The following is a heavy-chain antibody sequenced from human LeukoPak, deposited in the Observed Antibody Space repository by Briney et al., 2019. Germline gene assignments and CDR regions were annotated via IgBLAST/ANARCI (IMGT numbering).Heavy chain of an antibody. J-gene: IGHJ4*02. CDR1: GFTFSSYS. V-gene: IGHV3-21*01. CDR3: ARDLIHATYYYDSSGPFDY. Sequence: PGGSLRLSCAASGFTFSSYSMNWVRQAPGKGLEWVSSISSSSSYIYYADSVKGRYTISRDNAKNSLYLQMNSLRAEDTAVYYCARDLIHATYYYDSSGPFDYWGQGTLVTVSS. CDR2: ISSSSSYI. D-gene: IGHD3-22*01.